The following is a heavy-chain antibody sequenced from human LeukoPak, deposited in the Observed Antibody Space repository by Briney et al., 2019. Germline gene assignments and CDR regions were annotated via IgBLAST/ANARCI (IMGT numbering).Heavy chain of an antibody. Sequence: SVKVSXKASGGTFSSYTISWMRQAPGQGLEWMGRIIPILGIANYAQKFQGRVTITADKSTSTAYMELSSLRSEDTAVYYCARDPAALTLGYWGQGTLVTVSS. CDR1: GGTFSSYT. D-gene: IGHD6-13*01. CDR2: IIPILGIA. V-gene: IGHV1-69*04. J-gene: IGHJ4*02. CDR3: ARDPAALTLGY.